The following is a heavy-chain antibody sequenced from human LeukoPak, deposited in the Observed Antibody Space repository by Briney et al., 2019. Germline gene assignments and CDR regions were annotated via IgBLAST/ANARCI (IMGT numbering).Heavy chain of an antibody. V-gene: IGHV3-30*18. CDR2: ISYDGSNK. D-gene: IGHD5-18*01. CDR1: GFTFSSYW. Sequence: PGGSLRLSCAASGFTFSSYWMNWARQAPGKGLEWVAVISYDGSNKYYADSVKGRFTISRDNSKNTLYLQMNSLRAEDTAVYYCAKSGYSYGLPDYWGQGTLVTVSS. CDR3: AKSGYSYGLPDY. J-gene: IGHJ4*02.